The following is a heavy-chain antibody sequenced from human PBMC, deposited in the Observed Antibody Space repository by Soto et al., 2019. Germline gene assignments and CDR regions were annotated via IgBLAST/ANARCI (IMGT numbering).Heavy chain of an antibody. CDR2: ISGSGGST. CDR3: AKRGTSYDFWSGVGGMDV. CDR1: GFTFSSYA. V-gene: IGHV3-23*01. J-gene: IGHJ6*02. Sequence: GGSLRLSCAASGFTFSSYAMSWVRQAPGKGLEWVSAISGSGGSTYYADSVKGRFTISRDNSKNTLYLQMNSLRAEDTAVYYCAKRGTSYDFWSGVGGMDVWGQGTTVTVSS. D-gene: IGHD3-3*01.